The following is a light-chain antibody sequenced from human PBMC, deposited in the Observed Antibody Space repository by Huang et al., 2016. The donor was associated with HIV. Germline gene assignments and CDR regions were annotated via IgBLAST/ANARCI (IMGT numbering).Light chain of an antibody. CDR3: QHYNVYSLPFT. CDR1: QSISRW. J-gene: IGKJ2*01. CDR2: EAA. V-gene: IGKV1-5*03. Sequence: DIQMTQSPSTLSPSVGDSVTITCRASQSISRWLTWYQQKPGKAPKLLIYEAAILETGVPLRFSGSGSGTEFTLTINRLQPDDFATYYCQHYNVYSLPFTFGQGTKLEIK.